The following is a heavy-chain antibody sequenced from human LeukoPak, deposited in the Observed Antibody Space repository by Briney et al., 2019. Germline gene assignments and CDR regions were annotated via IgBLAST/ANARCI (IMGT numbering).Heavy chain of an antibody. Sequence: GASVKVTCKASGYTFTSYYMHWVRQAPGQGLEWMGIINPSGGSTSYAQKFQGRVTMTKDTSTSTVYMELSRLRSEDTAVYYCATPPLNSYGYFLFHYWGQGTLVTVSS. V-gene: IGHV1-46*01. J-gene: IGHJ4*02. D-gene: IGHD5-18*01. CDR1: GYTFTSYY. CDR2: INPSGGST. CDR3: ATPPLNSYGYFLFHY.